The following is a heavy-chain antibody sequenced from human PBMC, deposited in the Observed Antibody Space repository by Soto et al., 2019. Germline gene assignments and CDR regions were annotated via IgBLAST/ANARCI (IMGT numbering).Heavy chain of an antibody. CDR2: INPSGGST. V-gene: IGHV1-46*01. CDR1: GYTFTSYY. J-gene: IGHJ6*02. D-gene: IGHD3-3*01. CDR3: ARDLRFLEWLSTADYYYYYCGMDV. Sequence: ASVKVSCKASGYTFTSYYMHWVRQAPGQGLEWMGIINPSGGSTSYAQKFQGRVTMTRDTSTSTVYMELSSLRSEDTAVYYCARDLRFLEWLSTADYYYYYCGMDVWGQGTTVTVS.